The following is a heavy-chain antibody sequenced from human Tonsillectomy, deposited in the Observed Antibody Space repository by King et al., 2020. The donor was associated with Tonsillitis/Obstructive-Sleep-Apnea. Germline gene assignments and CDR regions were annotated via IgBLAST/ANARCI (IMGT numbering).Heavy chain of an antibody. Sequence: QQQLVQSGAEVKKPGASVKVSCKASGYTFTGYYMHWVRQAPGQGLEWMGRINPNSGGTNYAQKFQGRVTMTRDTSISTAYMELSRLRSDDTAVYYCARDFTMVQGVIRSHYYYMDVWGKGTTVTVSS. CDR2: INPNSGGT. V-gene: IGHV1-2*06. CDR3: ARDFTMVQGVIRSHYYYMDV. CDR1: GYTFTGYY. J-gene: IGHJ6*03. D-gene: IGHD3-10*01.